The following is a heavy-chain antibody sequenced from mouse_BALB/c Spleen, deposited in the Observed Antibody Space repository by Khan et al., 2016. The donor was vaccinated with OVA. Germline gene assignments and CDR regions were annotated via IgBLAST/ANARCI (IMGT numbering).Heavy chain of an antibody. Sequence: EVQLQQSGPDLVKPGASVKMSCKASGYSFTGYYMNWVKQSHGKSLECIGRVNPNTGNTNYNQKFRGKAILNVDTSSSTAYMELRSPTSEDSAVYYCARGYDFFAYWGQGTLVTVSA. J-gene: IGHJ3*01. CDR3: ARGYDFFAY. CDR1: GYSFTGYY. CDR2: VNPNTGNT. D-gene: IGHD2-14*01. V-gene: IGHV1-26*01.